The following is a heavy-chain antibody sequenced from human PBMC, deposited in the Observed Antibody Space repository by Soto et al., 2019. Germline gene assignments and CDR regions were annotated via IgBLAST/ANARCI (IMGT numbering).Heavy chain of an antibody. CDR2: ISSRSSTI. V-gene: IGHV3-48*01. D-gene: IGHD2-2*01. CDR1: GFTFSSYS. J-gene: IGHJ3*02. Sequence: EVQLVESGGGLVQPGGSLRLSCAASGFTFSSYSMNWVRQAPGKGLEWVSYISSRSSTIYYADSVKGRFTISRDNAKNSLYLQMNSLRAEDTAVYCCASLLPAAIGHAFDIWGQGTMVTVSS. CDR3: ASLLPAAIGHAFDI.